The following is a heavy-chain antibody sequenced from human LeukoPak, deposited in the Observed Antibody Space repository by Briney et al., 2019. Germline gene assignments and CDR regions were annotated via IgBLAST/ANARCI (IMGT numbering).Heavy chain of an antibody. V-gene: IGHV3-21*01. D-gene: IGHD2-15*01. Sequence: PGRSLRLSCAASGFTFSSYAMHWVRQAPGKGLEWVSSISSSSSYIYYADSVKGRFTISRDNAKNSLYLQMNSLRAEDTAVYYCARYCSGGSCYSGAFDIWGQGTMVTVSS. CDR1: GFTFSSYA. J-gene: IGHJ3*02. CDR3: ARYCSGGSCYSGAFDI. CDR2: ISSSSSYI.